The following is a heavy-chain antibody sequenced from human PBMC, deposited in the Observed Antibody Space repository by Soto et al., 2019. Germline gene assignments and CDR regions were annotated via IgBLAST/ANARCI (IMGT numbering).Heavy chain of an antibody. V-gene: IGHV1-58*01. CDR3: AAGVGYSDAFDI. CDR2: IVVGSGNT. D-gene: IGHD5-18*01. Sequence: SVKVSCKASGFTFTSSAVQWVRQARGQRLEWIGWIVVGSGNTNYAQKFQERVTITRDMSTSTAYMELSSLRSEDTAVYYCAAGVGYSDAFDIWGQGTMVTVSS. J-gene: IGHJ3*02. CDR1: GFTFTSSA.